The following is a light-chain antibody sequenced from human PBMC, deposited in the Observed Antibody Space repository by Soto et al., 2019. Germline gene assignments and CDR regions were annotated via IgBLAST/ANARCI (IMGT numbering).Light chain of an antibody. J-gene: IGKJ5*01. CDR2: ASS. Sequence: DSQLTQSPSFLSASVGDRVTISCRARQGISSYLAWYQQTPGKAPKLLIYASSTLQSGVPSRFSGSGSGTEVTLTIGSLQPEDFATYYCQQLTTFPVTFGKGKRLDI. CDR3: QQLTTFPVT. V-gene: IGKV1-9*01. CDR1: QGISSY.